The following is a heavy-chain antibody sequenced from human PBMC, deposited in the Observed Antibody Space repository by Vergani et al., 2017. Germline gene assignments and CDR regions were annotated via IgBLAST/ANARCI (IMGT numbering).Heavy chain of an antibody. CDR2: ISGSGGST. Sequence: EVQLLESGGGLVQPGGSLRLSCAASGFTFSSYAMSWVRQAPGKGLEWVSAISGSGGSTYYADSVKGRFTISRDNSKNTLYLQMNSLRAEDTAVYYCAKSPAKGAYCSSTSCYMNYWGQGTLVTVSS. J-gene: IGHJ4*02. V-gene: IGHV3-23*01. CDR3: AKSPAKGAYCSSTSCYMNY. CDR1: GFTFSSYA. D-gene: IGHD2-2*02.